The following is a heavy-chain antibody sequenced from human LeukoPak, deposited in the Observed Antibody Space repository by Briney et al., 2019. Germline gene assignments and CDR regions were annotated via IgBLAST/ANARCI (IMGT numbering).Heavy chain of an antibody. Sequence: SETLSLTCTVSGGSISSSSYYWGWIRHPPGKGLEWIGSIYYSGSTYYNPSLKSRVTISVDTSKNQFSLKLSSVTAADTAVYYCAVGGGFGSSSDYWGQGTLVTVSS. J-gene: IGHJ4*02. CDR1: GGSISSSSYY. CDR3: AVGGGFGSSSDY. CDR2: IYYSGST. V-gene: IGHV4-39*01. D-gene: IGHD6-6*01.